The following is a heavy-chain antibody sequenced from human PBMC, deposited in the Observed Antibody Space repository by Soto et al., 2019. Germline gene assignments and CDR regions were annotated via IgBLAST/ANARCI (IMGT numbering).Heavy chain of an antibody. CDR2: ISAYNGNT. V-gene: IGHV1-18*01. CDR1: GYTFTSYV. CDR3: ARDRGYSSGWYSSSHWFDP. Sequence: GSSVKLSCKASGYTFTSYVSSWVRQAPGQGLEWMGWISAYNGNTNYAQKLQGRVTMTTDTSTSTAYMELRSLRSDDTAVYYCARDRGYSSGWYSSSHWFDPWGQGTLVTVSS. J-gene: IGHJ5*02. D-gene: IGHD6-19*01.